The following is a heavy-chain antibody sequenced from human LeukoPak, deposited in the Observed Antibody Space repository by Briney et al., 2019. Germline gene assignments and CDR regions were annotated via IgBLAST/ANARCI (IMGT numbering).Heavy chain of an antibody. CDR2: TYYRSKWYN. D-gene: IGHD6-19*01. J-gene: IGHJ3*02. CDR3: ARDPTRGDSSGWYLGAFDI. V-gene: IGHV6-1*01. Sequence: SQTLSLTCAISGDSVSSNSAAWNWIRQSPSRGLEGLGRTYYRSKWYNDYAVSVKSRITINPDTSKNQFSLQLNSVTPEDTAVYYCARDPTRGDSSGWYLGAFDIWGQGTMVTVSS. CDR1: GDSVSSNSAA.